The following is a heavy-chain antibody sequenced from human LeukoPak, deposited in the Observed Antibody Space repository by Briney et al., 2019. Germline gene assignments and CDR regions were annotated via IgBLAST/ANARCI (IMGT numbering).Heavy chain of an antibody. J-gene: IGHJ6*04. D-gene: IGHD4-17*01. CDR2: INPSGGST. V-gene: IGHV1-46*01. Sequence: ASAKVSCKASGYTFTNYYIHWVRQAPGQGLEWMGVINPSGGSTTYAQKFQGRVTMTRDTSTSTLYMELRSLRSEDTAVYYCARDPRSTVTKSFHYYYGLDVWGTGTTVTVSS. CDR3: ARDPRSTVTKSFHYYYGLDV. CDR1: GYTFTNYY.